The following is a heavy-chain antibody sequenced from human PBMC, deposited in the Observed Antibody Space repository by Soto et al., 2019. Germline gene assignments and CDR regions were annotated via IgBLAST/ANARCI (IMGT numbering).Heavy chain of an antibody. CDR3: VSPAGATTFDDFDV. J-gene: IGHJ3*01. V-gene: IGHV5-51*01. CDR2: IFPANFDA. CDR1: GYNFANYW. D-gene: IGHD1-26*01. Sequence: GESLKISCKGSGYNFANYWIGWVRQMPGKGLEWMAIIFPANFDAKYSPSFQGQVTISVDKSINTAYLQWNSLKASDTATYYCVSPAGATTFDDFDVWGQGTVVTVSS.